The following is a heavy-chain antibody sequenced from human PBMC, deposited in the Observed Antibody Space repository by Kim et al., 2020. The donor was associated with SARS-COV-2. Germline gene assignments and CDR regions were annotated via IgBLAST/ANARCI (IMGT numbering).Heavy chain of an antibody. Sequence: GGSLRLSCAASGFTFSSYSMNWVRQAPGKGLEWVSSISSSSYIYYADSVKGRFTISRDNAKNSLYLQMNSLRAEDTAVYYCARDSKQLTFDYWGRNPGHRLL. V-gene: IGHV3-21*01. CDR3: ARDSKQLTFDY. CDR1: GFTFSSYS. D-gene: IGHD6-6*01. CDR2: ISSSSYI. J-gene: IGHJ4*01.